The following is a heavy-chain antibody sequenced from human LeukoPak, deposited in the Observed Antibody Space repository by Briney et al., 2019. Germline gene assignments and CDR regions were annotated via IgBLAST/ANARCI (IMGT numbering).Heavy chain of an antibody. V-gene: IGHV3-48*01. CDR2: ISSSSSTI. Sequence: GGSLILSCAASGFTFSTYSMNWVRQAPGKGLEWVSYISSSSSTIYYADSVKGRFTISRDNAKNTLYLQMNSLRAEDTAVYYCARGAYQTSSDYWGQGTLVTVSS. CDR1: GFTFSTYS. D-gene: IGHD2-21*01. CDR3: ARGAYQTSSDY. J-gene: IGHJ4*02.